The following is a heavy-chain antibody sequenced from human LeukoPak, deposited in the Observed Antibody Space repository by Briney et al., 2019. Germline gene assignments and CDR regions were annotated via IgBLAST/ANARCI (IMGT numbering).Heavy chain of an antibody. CDR2: ILYDGSNK. J-gene: IGHJ4*02. V-gene: IGHV3-30-3*01. D-gene: IGHD3-22*01. CDR1: GFTFSSYA. CDR3: AREAGYYYDSSGPFDY. Sequence: GGSLRLSCAASGFTFSSYAMHWVRQAPGKGLEWVAVILYDGSNKYYADSVKGRFTISRDNSKNTLYLQMNSLRAEDTAVYYCAREAGYYYDSSGPFDYWGQGTLVTVSS.